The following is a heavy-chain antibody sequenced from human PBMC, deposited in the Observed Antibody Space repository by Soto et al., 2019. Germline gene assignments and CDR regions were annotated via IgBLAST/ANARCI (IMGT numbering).Heavy chain of an antibody. CDR2: LSDSGGSI. CDR1: GFTFSRHA. V-gene: IGHV3-23*01. Sequence: EVQLLESGGGLVQPGGSLRLSCTASGFTFSRHAMTWVRQAPGKGLEWVSGLSDSGGSIYYADSVKGRFTISRDNSMNTRYLQMNARRAEDTAIYYCAKVSSSWYAGFFDLWGQGTLVTVSS. CDR3: AKVSSSWYAGFFDL. D-gene: IGHD6-13*01. J-gene: IGHJ4*02.